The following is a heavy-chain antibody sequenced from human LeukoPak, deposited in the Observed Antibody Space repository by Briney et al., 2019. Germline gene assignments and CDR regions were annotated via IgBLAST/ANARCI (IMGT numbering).Heavy chain of an antibody. CDR2: ISYSGST. V-gene: IGHV4-39*02. J-gene: IGHJ6*03. CDR1: GGSISSSDYY. D-gene: IGHD3-22*01. Sequence: SETLSPTCTVSGGSISSSDYYWGWIRQSPGKGLEWIGRISYSGSTYYNPSLKSRVTISVDTSKNHFSLRLSSVTAADTAVYYCARLTHSYYSDTSGYYPYYYIDVWGKGTTVTVSS. CDR3: ARLTHSYYSDTSGYYPYYYIDV.